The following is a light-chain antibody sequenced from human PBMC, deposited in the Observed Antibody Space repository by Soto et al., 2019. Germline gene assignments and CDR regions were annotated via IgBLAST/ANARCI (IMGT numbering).Light chain of an antibody. CDR2: AVS. CDR1: SSDVGAYDY. V-gene: IGLV2-8*01. CDR3: SSYVGNDNLV. J-gene: IGLJ2*01. Sequence: QSALTQPPSASGSPGQSVTISCTGTSSDVGAYDYVSWYQQHPGKAPKLIIYAVSKRPSGVPDRFSGSKSGNTASLTVSGLQNEDEADYYCSSYVGNDNLVFGGGTKLTVL.